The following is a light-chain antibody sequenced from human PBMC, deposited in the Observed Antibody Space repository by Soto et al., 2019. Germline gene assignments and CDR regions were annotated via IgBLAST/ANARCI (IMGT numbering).Light chain of an antibody. Sequence: QSALTQPASVSGSPGQSITISCTGTSSDVGGHNYVSWYQQHPGTAPKLILFETTNRPSDVPDRFSGSRSGNTASLTISGLQAEDEADYFCALYTSSSIYLFGTATKLTVL. V-gene: IGLV2-14*01. CDR1: SSDVGGHNY. CDR3: ALYTSSSIYL. J-gene: IGLJ1*01. CDR2: ETT.